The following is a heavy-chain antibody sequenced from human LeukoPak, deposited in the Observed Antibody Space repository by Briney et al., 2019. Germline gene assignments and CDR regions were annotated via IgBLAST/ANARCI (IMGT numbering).Heavy chain of an antibody. CDR1: GYTFTGYY. D-gene: IGHD1-1*01. J-gene: IGHJ6*02. CDR2: ISAYNGNT. V-gene: IGHV1-18*04. CDR3: ARFITTGTPDYYYYGMDV. Sequence: ASVKVSCKASGYTFTGYYMHWVRQAPGQGLEWMGWISAYNGNTNYAQKLQGRVTMTTDTSTSTAYMELRSLRSDDTAVYYCARFITTGTPDYYYYGMDVWGQGTTVTVSS.